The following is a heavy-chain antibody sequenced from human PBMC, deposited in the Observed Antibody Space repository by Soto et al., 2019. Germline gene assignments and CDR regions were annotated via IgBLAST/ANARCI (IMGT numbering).Heavy chain of an antibody. D-gene: IGHD4-17*01. CDR1: GDAITRHY. CDR2: FFHTGTA. V-gene: IGHV4-59*11. CDR3: ARNYGGNSQFFDL. Sequence: HVQLQESGPGLVKPSETLSLTCSVSGDAITRHYWSWIRQSPGKGLEWLGYFFHTGTALYKPSLKSRVSMSVDTSKNQCSLRLTSVIPADTAVYFCARNYGGNSQFFDLWGRGTLFTVSS. J-gene: IGHJ2*01.